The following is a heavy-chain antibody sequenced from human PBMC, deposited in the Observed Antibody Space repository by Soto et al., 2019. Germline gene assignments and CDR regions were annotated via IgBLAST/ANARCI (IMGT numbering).Heavy chain of an antibody. CDR2: FDPEDGET. CDR1: GYTLTELS. CDR3: ATVPTMIVVGDGFDP. J-gene: IGHJ5*02. V-gene: IGHV1-24*01. Sequence: ASVKVSCKVSGYTLTELSMHWVLQAPGKGLEWMGGFDPEDGETIYAQKFQGRVTMTEGTSTDTAYMELSSLRSEDTAVYYCATVPTMIVVGDGFDPWGQGTLVTVSS. D-gene: IGHD3-22*01.